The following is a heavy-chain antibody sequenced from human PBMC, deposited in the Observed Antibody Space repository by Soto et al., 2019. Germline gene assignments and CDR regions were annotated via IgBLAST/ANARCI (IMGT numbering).Heavy chain of an antibody. J-gene: IGHJ4*02. CDR3: ARQGYCSNTACYTVDY. CDR1: GYSFTNYW. Sequence: GESLKISCTGSGYSFTNYWIGWVRQMPWKGLEWMGIIYPGDSNTRYSPSFQGQVTISADKSISTAYLQWSSLKASDTAMYFCARQGYCSNTACYTVDYWGQGTLVTVSS. CDR2: IYPGDSNT. D-gene: IGHD2-2*02. V-gene: IGHV5-51*01.